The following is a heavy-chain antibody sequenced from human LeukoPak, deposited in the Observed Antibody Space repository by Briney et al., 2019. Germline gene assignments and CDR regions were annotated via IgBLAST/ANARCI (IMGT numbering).Heavy chain of an antibody. J-gene: IGHJ4*02. V-gene: IGHV3-74*01. Sequence: GGSPRLSCAASGFTFSSNWMHWVRQVPGKGLVWVSLINPSGSFTTYADSVKGRFTISRDNAKNRLYMQMNSLRVEDTAVYYCARDMIRGVVNNWGQGTLVTVSS. CDR1: GFTFSSNW. CDR2: INPSGSFT. D-gene: IGHD3-10*01. CDR3: ARDMIRGVVNN.